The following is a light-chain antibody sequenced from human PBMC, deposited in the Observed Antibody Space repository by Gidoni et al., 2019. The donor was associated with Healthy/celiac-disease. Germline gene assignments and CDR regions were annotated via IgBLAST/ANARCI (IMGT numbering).Light chain of an antibody. V-gene: IGKV1-5*03. Sequence: DIQMTQSPSNLSASVGDRVTINCRASQSISSWLDWYQQKPGKAPKLLIYKASSLESGVPSRFSGSGSGTDFTLTISSLQPDDFATYYCQQYNSYSGTFGQGTKLEIK. J-gene: IGKJ2*02. CDR1: QSISSW. CDR2: KAS. CDR3: QQYNSYSGT.